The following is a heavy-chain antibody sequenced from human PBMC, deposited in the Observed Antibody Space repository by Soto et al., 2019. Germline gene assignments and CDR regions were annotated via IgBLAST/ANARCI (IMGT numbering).Heavy chain of an antibody. Sequence: PGESLKISCKGSGYSFAGYWITWVRQKPGKGLEWMGRIDPSDSQTYYSPSFRGHVTISATKSITTVFLQWSSLRASDTAMYYCARQIYDSDTGPNFQYYFDSWGQGTPVTISS. CDR1: GYSFAGYW. CDR3: ARQIYDSDTGPNFQYYFDS. V-gene: IGHV5-10-1*01. J-gene: IGHJ4*02. CDR2: IDPSDSQT. D-gene: IGHD3-22*01.